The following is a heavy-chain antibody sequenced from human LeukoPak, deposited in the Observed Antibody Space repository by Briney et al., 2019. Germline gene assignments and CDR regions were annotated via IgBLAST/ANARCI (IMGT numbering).Heavy chain of an antibody. CDR3: AKDRYSGSYPGYFDY. V-gene: IGHV3-33*06. CDR2: IWYDGSNK. Sequence: GGSLRLSCAASGFTFSSYAMHWVRQAPGKGLEWVAVIWYDGSNKYYADSVKGRFTISRDNSKNTLYLQMNSLRGEDTAVYYCAKDRYSGSYPGYFDYWGQGTLVTVSS. J-gene: IGHJ4*02. D-gene: IGHD1-26*01. CDR1: GFTFSSYA.